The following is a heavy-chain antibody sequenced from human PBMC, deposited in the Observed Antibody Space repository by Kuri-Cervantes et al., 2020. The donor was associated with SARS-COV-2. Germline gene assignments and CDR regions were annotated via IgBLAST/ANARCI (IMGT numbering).Heavy chain of an antibody. D-gene: IGHD3-22*01. J-gene: IGHJ4*02. Sequence: SETLSLTCTVSGGSISSHYWSWIRQPPGKGLEWIGYIYYSGSTNYNPSLKSRVTISVDTSKNQFSPKLSSVTAADTAVYYCARDPNYYDSSGYYYFDYWGQGTLVTVSS. CDR1: GGSISSHY. V-gene: IGHV4-59*11. CDR3: ARDPNYYDSSGYYYFDY. CDR2: IYYSGST.